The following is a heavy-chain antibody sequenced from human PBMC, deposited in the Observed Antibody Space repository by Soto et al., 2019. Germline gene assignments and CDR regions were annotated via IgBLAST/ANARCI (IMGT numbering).Heavy chain of an antibody. CDR1: GDGFSNYG. J-gene: IGHJ4*02. Sequence: TVRVSCKASGDGFSNYGFSWVRQAPGQGLEWMGWISAYDGQTNYTKKFQGRVTMTTDTSSSTAYMELRSLRSDDTAVYYCARVWYYDSSGYYAFDYWGLGTLVTVSS. CDR3: ARVWYYDSSGYYAFDY. D-gene: IGHD3-22*01. CDR2: ISAYDGQT. V-gene: IGHV1-18*01.